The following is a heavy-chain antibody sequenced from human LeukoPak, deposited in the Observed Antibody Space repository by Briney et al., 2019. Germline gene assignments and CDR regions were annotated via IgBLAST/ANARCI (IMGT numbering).Heavy chain of an antibody. CDR3: ARDRSGYFDWLLFDY. D-gene: IGHD3-9*01. CDR2: INPIFGTA. Sequence: SVKVSCKASGGTFSSYAISWVRQAPGQGLEWMGGINPIFGTANYAQKFQGRVTMTTDTSTSTAYMELRSLRSDDTAVYYCARDRSGYFDWLLFDYWGQGTLVTVSS. J-gene: IGHJ4*02. V-gene: IGHV1-69*05. CDR1: GGTFSSYA.